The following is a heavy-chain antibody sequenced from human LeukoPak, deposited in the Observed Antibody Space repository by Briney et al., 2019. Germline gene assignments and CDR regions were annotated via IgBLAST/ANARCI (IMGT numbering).Heavy chain of an antibody. D-gene: IGHD3-10*01. V-gene: IGHV1-24*01. J-gene: IGHJ4*02. CDR2: FDPEDGET. CDR1: GYTFTELS. Sequence: ASVKVSCKVFGYTFTELSMHWVRQAPGKGLEWMGSFDPEDGETTYAQKVQGRVTMTEDTSTDTGYLELTNLRSEDTATYYCASGYYYGSGSYYPFLYWGQGTLVTVSS. CDR3: ASGYYYGSGSYYPFLY.